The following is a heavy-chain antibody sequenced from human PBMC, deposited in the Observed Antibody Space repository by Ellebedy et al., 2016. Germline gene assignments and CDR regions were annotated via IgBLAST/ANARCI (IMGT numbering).Heavy chain of an antibody. J-gene: IGHJ2*01. Sequence: GESLKISXAASGFTFSSYAMSWVRQAPGKGLEWVSAISGSGGSTYYADSVKGRFTISRDNSKNTLYLQMNSLRAEDTAVYYCARDPDYGDSVGSFDLWGRGTLVTVSS. CDR3: ARDPDYGDSVGSFDL. V-gene: IGHV3-23*01. CDR2: ISGSGGST. D-gene: IGHD4-17*01. CDR1: GFTFSSYA.